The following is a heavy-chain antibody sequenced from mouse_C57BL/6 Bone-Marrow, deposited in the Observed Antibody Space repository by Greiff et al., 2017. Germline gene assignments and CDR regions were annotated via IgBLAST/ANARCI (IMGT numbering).Heavy chain of an antibody. V-gene: IGHV1-63*01. Sequence: VQLQESGAELVRPGTSVKMSCKASGYTFTNYWIGWAKRRPGHGLEWIGDIYPGGGYTNYNEKFKGKATLTADKSSSTAYMQFSSLTSEDSAIYYCARSGYSKRAMDYWGQGTSVTVSS. CDR2: IYPGGGYT. CDR3: ARSGYSKRAMDY. D-gene: IGHD2-5*01. CDR1: GYTFTNYW. J-gene: IGHJ4*01.